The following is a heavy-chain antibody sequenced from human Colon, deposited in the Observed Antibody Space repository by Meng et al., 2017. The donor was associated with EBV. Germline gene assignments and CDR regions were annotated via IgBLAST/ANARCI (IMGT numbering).Heavy chain of an antibody. CDR1: SGPIRGFNW. V-gene: IGHV4-4*02. CDR3: ARAPRRERYGDYVNIWFDS. CDR2: IYDDGTT. Sequence: VAVEGVGPGPVKASGTPSLHCRCPSGPIRGFNWVSWVRQSPGKGLEVIGEIYDDGTTNYNPSLKSRVTILVDKFNNQFSLKLNSVTAADTAVYYCARAPRRERYGDYVNIWFDSWGQGTLVTVSS. J-gene: IGHJ5*01. D-gene: IGHD4-17*01.